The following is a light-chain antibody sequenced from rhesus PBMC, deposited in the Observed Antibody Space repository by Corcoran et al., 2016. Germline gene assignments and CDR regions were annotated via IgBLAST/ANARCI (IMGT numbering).Light chain of an antibody. CDR2: GAS. V-gene: IGKV1-69*01. J-gene: IGKJ2*01. CDR3: QQHNSSPYS. CDR1: QGISNW. Sequence: DIQMTQSPSSLSASVGDRVTITCRASQGISNWLAWYQQKPGKAPKLRIYGASNLETGVPSRFSGGGSGTDFTLTISGLQTEDIATYSCQQHNSSPYSFGQGTKVEIK.